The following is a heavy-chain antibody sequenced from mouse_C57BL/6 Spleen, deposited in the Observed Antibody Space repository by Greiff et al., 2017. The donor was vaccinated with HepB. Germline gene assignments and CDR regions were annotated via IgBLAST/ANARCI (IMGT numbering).Heavy chain of an antibody. CDR2: IYPGDGDT. V-gene: IGHV1-82*01. D-gene: IGHD2-1*01. Sequence: VQLQESGPELVKPGASVKISCKASGYAFSSSWMNWVKQRPGKGLEWIGRIYPGDGDTNYNGKFKGKATLTADKSSSTAYMQRSSLTSEDSAVYVCARVGNYNAMDYWGQGTSVTVSS. CDR3: ARVGNYNAMDY. J-gene: IGHJ4*01. CDR1: GYAFSSSW.